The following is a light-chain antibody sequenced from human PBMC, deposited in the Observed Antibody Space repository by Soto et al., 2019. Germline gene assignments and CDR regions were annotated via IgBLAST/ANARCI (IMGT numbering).Light chain of an antibody. CDR2: QVS. CDR3: SSYTSSNTFYV. Sequence: HSALTQPASVSGSPGQSITISCTGTSSDVGGYYYVSWYQHHPGKAPKLMIYQVSNRPSGVSNRFSGSKSGNTASLTISGLQAEDEADYYCSSYTSSNTFYVFGTGTKVTV. V-gene: IGLV2-14*01. CDR1: SSDVGGYYY. J-gene: IGLJ1*01.